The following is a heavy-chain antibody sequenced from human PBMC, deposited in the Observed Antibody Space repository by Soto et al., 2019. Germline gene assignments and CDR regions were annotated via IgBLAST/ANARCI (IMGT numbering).Heavy chain of an antibody. Sequence: AGGSLRLSCAASGFTFSSYALHWVRQAPGKGLEWVAVISYDGSNKYYADSVKGRFTISRDNSKNTLYVQMNSLRGEDTAVYYCARGPSSLTRFDYWGQGTLVTVSS. CDR2: ISYDGSNK. CDR1: GFTFSSYA. V-gene: IGHV3-30-3*01. CDR3: ARGPSSLTRFDY. J-gene: IGHJ4*02. D-gene: IGHD2-2*01.